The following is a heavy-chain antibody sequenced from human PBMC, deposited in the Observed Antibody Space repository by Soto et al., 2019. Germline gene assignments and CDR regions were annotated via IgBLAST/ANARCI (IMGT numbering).Heavy chain of an antibody. D-gene: IGHD3-22*01. V-gene: IGHV3-21*06. CDR1: GFTFSTFS. Sequence: GGSLRLSCAASGFTFSTFSMNWVRQAPGKGLEWVSSISSGSTYIYSADSVKGRFTISRDDAKNSLYLQMNSLRVEDTAMYYCARGGDTSGSWPRYWGQGTLVTVLL. CDR2: ISSGSTYI. CDR3: ARGGDTSGSWPRY. J-gene: IGHJ4*02.